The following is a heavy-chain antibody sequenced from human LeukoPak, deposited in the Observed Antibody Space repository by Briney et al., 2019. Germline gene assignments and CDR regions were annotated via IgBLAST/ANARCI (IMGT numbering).Heavy chain of an antibody. D-gene: IGHD6-19*01. V-gene: IGHV1-2*02. CDR2: INPNSGGT. J-gene: IGHJ4*02. CDR3: ARGGTRRIAVAGGMGY. CDR1: GYTFTSYG. Sequence: ASVKVSCKASGYTFTSYGISWVRQAPGQGLEWMGWINPNSGGTNYAQKFQGRVTMTRDTSISTAYMELSRLRSDDTAVYYCARGGTRRIAVAGGMGYWGQGTLVTVSS.